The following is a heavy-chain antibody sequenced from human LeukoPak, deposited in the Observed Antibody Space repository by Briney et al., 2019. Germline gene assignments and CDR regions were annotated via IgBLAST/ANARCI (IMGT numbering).Heavy chain of an antibody. J-gene: IGHJ3*02. Sequence: GGSLRLSCAASGFTFSDWYMNWVRQAPGKGLEWISCIGTSSTNTHYADSVKGRFTISRDNTKNSVHLQLKNVRAEDTAAYYCARPCGGDCSFLDIWGQGTMVTVSS. D-gene: IGHD2-21*01. CDR1: GFTFSDWY. V-gene: IGHV3-11*01. CDR2: IGTSSTNT. CDR3: ARPCGGDCSFLDI.